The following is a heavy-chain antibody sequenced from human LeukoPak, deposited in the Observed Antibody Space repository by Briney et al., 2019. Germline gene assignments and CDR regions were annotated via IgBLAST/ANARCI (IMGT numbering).Heavy chain of an antibody. CDR1: GYTFTSYG. CDR2: ISAYNGNT. CDR3: ARDGIVVPAAIPHYYYYYYMDV. D-gene: IGHD2-2*02. V-gene: IGHV1-18*01. Sequence: GSVKVSCKASGYTFTSYGISWVRQAPGQGLEWMGWISAYNGNTNYAQKLQGRVTMTTDTSTSTAYMELRCLRSDDTAVYYCARDGIVVPAAIPHYYYYYYMDVWGKGTTVTVSS. J-gene: IGHJ6*03.